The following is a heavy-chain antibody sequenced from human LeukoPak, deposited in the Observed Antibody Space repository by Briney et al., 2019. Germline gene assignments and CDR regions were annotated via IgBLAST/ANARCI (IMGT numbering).Heavy chain of an antibody. CDR3: ARHAPPPGTTLTYYYYMDV. V-gene: IGHV5-51*01. D-gene: IGHD1-7*01. CDR2: IYPGDSDT. J-gene: IGHJ6*03. Sequence: GESLKISCKGSGYSFTSYWIGWVRQMPGKGLEWMGIIYPGDSDTRYSPSFQGQVTISADKSISTAYLQRSSLKASDTAMYYCARHAPPPGTTLTYYYYMDVWGKGTTVTVSS. CDR1: GYSFTSYW.